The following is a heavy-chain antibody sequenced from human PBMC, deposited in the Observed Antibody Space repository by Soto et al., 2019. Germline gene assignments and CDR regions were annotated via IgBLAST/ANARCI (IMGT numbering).Heavy chain of an antibody. CDR1: GFTFSSYA. Sequence: GGSLRLSCAASGFTFSSYAMSWVRQAPGKGLEWVSAISGSGGSTYYADSVKGRFTIPRDNSKNTLYLQMNSLRAEDTAVYYFAKYYDFWSGYPWDQAYDYWGQGTLVTVSS. CDR3: AKYYDFWSGYPWDQAYDY. V-gene: IGHV3-23*01. J-gene: IGHJ4*02. CDR2: ISGSGGST. D-gene: IGHD3-3*01.